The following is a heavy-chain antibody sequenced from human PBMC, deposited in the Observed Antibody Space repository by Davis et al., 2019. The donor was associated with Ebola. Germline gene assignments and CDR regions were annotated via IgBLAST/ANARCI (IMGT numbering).Heavy chain of an antibody. Sequence: GESLKISCVASGFTFSKYAMSWVRQAPGKGLEWVSAISGSGGSTYYADSVKGRFTISRDNSKKTMYLLMNSLRAEDTAVYYCAKSGLSFGVVKYHYGMDVWGKGTTVTVSS. D-gene: IGHD3-3*01. CDR2: ISGSGGST. CDR1: GFTFSKYA. CDR3: AKSGLSFGVVKYHYGMDV. J-gene: IGHJ6*04. V-gene: IGHV3-23*01.